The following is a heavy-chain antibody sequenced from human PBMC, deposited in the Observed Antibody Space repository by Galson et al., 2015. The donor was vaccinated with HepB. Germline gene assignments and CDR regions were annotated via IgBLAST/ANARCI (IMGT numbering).Heavy chain of an antibody. Sequence: SLRLSCAASGFTFSSYWMHWVRQAPGKGLEWVSVIYSGGSTYYADSVKGRFTISRDNSKNTLYLQMNSLRAEDTAVYYCARVRGAFGIWGQGTMVTVSS. CDR1: GFTFSSYW. J-gene: IGHJ3*02. D-gene: IGHD3-10*01. CDR3: ARVRGAFGI. CDR2: IYSGGST. V-gene: IGHV3-66*01.